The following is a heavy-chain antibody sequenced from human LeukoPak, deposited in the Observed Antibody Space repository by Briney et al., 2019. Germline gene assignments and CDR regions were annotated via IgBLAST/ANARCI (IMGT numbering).Heavy chain of an antibody. CDR1: QCTFRSYY. CDR3: ARAFDY. J-gene: IGHJ4*02. Sequence: GGSLRLSCAASQCTFRSYYMSLVRQAPGKGLEWVAHISTGSSTKYYADSVKGRFTISRDDAKNSVYLQMNSLRADDTAVYYCARAFDYWGQGPLVTVAS. CDR2: ISTGSSTK. V-gene: IGHV3-48*01.